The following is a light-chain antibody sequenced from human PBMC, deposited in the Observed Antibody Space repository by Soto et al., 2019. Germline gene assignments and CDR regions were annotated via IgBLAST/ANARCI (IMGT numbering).Light chain of an antibody. CDR3: QESYSTLMYT. V-gene: IGKV1-39*01. CDR2: AAS. Sequence: DIQMTQSPSSLSASLGDRVTITCRASQSISTYVNWYQQKAGKAPKLLIHAASSLQSGVPSRFSGGGSGTYFTLTISGLQPDDCATYYCQESYSTLMYTFGQGTKLEIK. J-gene: IGKJ2*01. CDR1: QSISTY.